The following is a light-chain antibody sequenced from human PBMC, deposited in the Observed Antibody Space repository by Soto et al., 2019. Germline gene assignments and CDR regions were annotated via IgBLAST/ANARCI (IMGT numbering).Light chain of an antibody. V-gene: IGKV3-11*01. CDR3: QQPRSWPST. Sequence: EIVLTQSPATLSVSPGEGATLSCRASQSVGNWLAWYQQRPGQAPRLLISGPSNRATGIPARFSGSGSGTDFTLTISSLESEDSAVYYCQQPRSWPSTLGQGTRLEIK. CDR2: GPS. J-gene: IGKJ5*01. CDR1: QSVGNW.